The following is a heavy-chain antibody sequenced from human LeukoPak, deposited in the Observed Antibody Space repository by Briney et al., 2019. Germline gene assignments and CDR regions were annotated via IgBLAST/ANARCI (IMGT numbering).Heavy chain of an antibody. V-gene: IGHV3-30*18. D-gene: IGHD2-15*01. CDR3: AKALGRVFDY. CDR2: ISYDGSNK. CDR1: GFTFSSYG. Sequence: GRSLRLSCAASGFTFSSYGMHWVRQAPGKGLEWVAVISYDGSNKYYADSVKGRFTISRDNSKNTLYLQMNSLRAEDTAVYYCAKALGRVFDYWGQGTLVTVSS. J-gene: IGHJ4*02.